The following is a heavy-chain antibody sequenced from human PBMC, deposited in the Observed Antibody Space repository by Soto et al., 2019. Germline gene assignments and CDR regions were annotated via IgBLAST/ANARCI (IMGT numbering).Heavy chain of an antibody. CDR3: GSGPSTTWIDN. J-gene: IGHJ4*02. Sequence: QLQVQESGPGQVKPSQTLSLTCTVSGGSITSHHYYWGWIRQPPGKGLEWIGSIYSGGDTYYNPSLRRRLTIFGDTAKNLISLKLSSVTAADSAIYYCGSGPSTTWIDNWGLGTQVSVSS. D-gene: IGHD2-2*01. CDR1: GGSITSHHYY. V-gene: IGHV4-39*01. CDR2: IYSGGDT.